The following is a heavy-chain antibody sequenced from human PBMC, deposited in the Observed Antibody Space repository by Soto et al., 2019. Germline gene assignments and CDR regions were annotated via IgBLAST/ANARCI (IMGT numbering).Heavy chain of an antibody. Sequence: AKALSLTCTVSGGSISSYYWSWIRQPPGKGPEWIGYIYYSGSTNYNPSLKSRVTISVDTSKNQFSLKLSSVTAADTAVYYCARHSTTVTDYYFDYWGQGTLVTVSS. CDR1: GGSISSYY. J-gene: IGHJ4*02. D-gene: IGHD4-17*01. V-gene: IGHV4-59*08. CDR3: ARHSTTVTDYYFDY. CDR2: IYYSGST.